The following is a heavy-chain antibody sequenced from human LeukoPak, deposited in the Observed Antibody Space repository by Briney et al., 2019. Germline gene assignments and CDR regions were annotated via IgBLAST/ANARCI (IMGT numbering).Heavy chain of an antibody. CDR3: AKDGNDFTYYFDY. J-gene: IGHJ4*02. CDR1: GFTFSSYG. CDR2: ISYDGSNK. Sequence: PGRSLRLSCAASGFTFSSYGMHWVRQAPGKGLEWVAVISYDGSNKYYADSVKGRFTISRDNSKNTLYLQTNSLRAEDTAVYYCAKDGNDFTYYFDYWGQGTLVTVSS. D-gene: IGHD1-26*01. V-gene: IGHV3-30*18.